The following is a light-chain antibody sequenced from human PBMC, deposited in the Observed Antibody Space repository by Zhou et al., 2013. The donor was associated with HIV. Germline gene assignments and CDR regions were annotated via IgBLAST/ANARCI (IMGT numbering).Light chain of an antibody. CDR2: DVS. CDR1: QSVRNY. CDR3: QQYGSSPIT. J-gene: IGKJ5*01. Sequence: EIVLTQSPATLSLSPGERATLSCRASQSVRNYLAWYQQKPGQAPRLLMYDVSTRATGIPARFSGSGSGTDFTLTISRLEPEDFAVYYCQQYGSSPITFGQGTRLEIK. V-gene: IGKV3-20*01.